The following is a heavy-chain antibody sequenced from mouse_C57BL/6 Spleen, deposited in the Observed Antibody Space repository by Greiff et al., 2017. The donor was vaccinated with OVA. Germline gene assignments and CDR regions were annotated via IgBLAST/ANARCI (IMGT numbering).Heavy chain of an antibody. CDR1: GFTFSDYY. CDR3: ARDRANWDGYFDV. CDR2: INYDGSST. Sequence: EVQRVESEGGLVQPGSSMKLSCTASGFTFSDYYMAWVRQVPEKGLEWVANINYDGSSTYYLDSLKSRFIISRDNAKNILYLQMSSLKSEDTATYYCARDRANWDGYFDVWGTGTTVTVSS. D-gene: IGHD4-1*01. J-gene: IGHJ1*03. V-gene: IGHV5-16*01.